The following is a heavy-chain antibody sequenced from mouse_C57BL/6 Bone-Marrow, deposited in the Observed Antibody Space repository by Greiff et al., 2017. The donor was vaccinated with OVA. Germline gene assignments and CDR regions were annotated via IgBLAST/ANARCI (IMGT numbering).Heavy chain of an antibody. D-gene: IGHD2-1*01. CDR1: GYTFTSYW. J-gene: IGHJ3*01. CDR3: ARGGALLLIY. CDR2: IHPNSGST. Sequence: QVQLQQSGAELVKPGASVKLSCKASGYTFTSYWMHWVKQRPGQGLEWIGMIHPNSGSTNYNEKFKSKATLTVDKSSSTAYMQLSSLTSEDSAVYYCARGGALLLIYWGQGTLVTVSA. V-gene: IGHV1-64*01.